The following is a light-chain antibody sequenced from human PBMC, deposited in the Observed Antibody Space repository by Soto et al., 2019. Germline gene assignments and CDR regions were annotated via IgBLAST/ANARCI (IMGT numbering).Light chain of an antibody. CDR2: DAS. V-gene: IGKV3-11*01. Sequence: EIVLTQSPVTLSLSPGERATLSCRASQSVGTYLAWSQQKPGLAPRLLISDASNRAAGIPARFSGSGSGTDFTLTISSLEAEDLAVYYCQQRNNWPKITFGQGTRLEIK. CDR3: QQRNNWPKIT. CDR1: QSVGTY. J-gene: IGKJ5*01.